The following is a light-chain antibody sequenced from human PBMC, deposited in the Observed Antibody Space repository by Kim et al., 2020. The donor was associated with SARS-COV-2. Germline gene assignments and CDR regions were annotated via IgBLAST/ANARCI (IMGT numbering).Light chain of an antibody. V-gene: IGKV3-11*01. J-gene: IGKJ1*01. Sequence: SLSPGERAALSCRASRSISNYLAWYQQKPGQPPRLLIYDASDRATGIPVRLSGSGSGTDFTLTISSLEPEDCAVYYCQQRGNWPWTFGQGTKVEIK. CDR1: RSISNY. CDR2: DAS. CDR3: QQRGNWPWT.